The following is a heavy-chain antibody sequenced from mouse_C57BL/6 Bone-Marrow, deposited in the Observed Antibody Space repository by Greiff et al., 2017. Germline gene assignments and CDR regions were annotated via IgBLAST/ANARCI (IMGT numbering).Heavy chain of an antibody. D-gene: IGHD2-3*01. CDR2: IDPSDSYT. J-gene: IGHJ4*01. CDR3: ASGYYGIAMDY. V-gene: IGHV1-50*01. Sequence: QVQLQQSGAELVKPGASVKLSCKASGYTFTSYWMQWVKQRPGQGLEWIGEIDPSDSYTNYNQKFKGKATLTVDTSSSTAYMQLSSLTSEDSAVYYCASGYYGIAMDYWGQGTSVTVSA. CDR1: GYTFTSYW.